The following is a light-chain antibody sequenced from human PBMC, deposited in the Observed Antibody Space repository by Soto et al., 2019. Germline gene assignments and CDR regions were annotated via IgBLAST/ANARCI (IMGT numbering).Light chain of an antibody. Sequence: QSALTQPRSLSGSPGQSVTLSCTGTSSDVGGYHYVSWYQHHPGKAPKIIIFDVNQRPSGVPDRFSGSKSGNTASLTISGLQTEDEADYYCCSYAGSYTLVFGGGTKLTVL. CDR1: SSDVGGYHY. V-gene: IGLV2-11*01. J-gene: IGLJ2*01. CDR3: CSYAGSYTLV. CDR2: DVN.